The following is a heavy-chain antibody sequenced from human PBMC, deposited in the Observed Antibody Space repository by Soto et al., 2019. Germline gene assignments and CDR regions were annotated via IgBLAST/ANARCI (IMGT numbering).Heavy chain of an antibody. Sequence: QVQLQQWGAGLLKPSETLSLTCAVYGGSFSGYYWSWIRQPPGKGLEWIGEINHSGSTNYNPSLKSRVTISVDTSKHQFSLKLSSVTAADTAVYYCARALRKQWLVQGDYWGQGTLVTVSS. CDR1: GGSFSGYY. J-gene: IGHJ4*02. CDR2: INHSGST. D-gene: IGHD6-19*01. CDR3: ARALRKQWLVQGDY. V-gene: IGHV4-34*01.